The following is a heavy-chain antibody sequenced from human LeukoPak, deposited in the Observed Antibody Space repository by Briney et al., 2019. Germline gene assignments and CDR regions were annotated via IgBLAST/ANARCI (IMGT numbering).Heavy chain of an antibody. CDR3: ARLNIAAAGTLDY. CDR2: ISDSGST. Sequence: PSETLSLTCTVSGGSISSYYWSWIRQPPGKGLEWIGDISDSGSTNYNPSLRSRVTISVDTSKNQFSLKLSSVTAADTAVYYCARLNIAAAGTLDYWGQGTLVTVSS. J-gene: IGHJ4*02. CDR1: GGSISSYY. D-gene: IGHD6-13*01. V-gene: IGHV4-59*12.